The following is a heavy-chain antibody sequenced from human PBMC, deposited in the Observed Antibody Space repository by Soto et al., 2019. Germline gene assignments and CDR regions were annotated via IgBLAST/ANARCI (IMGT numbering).Heavy chain of an antibody. CDR3: GRRLTNYDDLVAPFDC. V-gene: IGHV3-74*01. CDR2: LSPDGRST. D-gene: IGHD1-7*01. CDR1: GFTFSDYW. J-gene: IGHJ4*02. Sequence: EVQLVESGGGLVQPGGSLRLSCAASGFTFSDYWMHWLRQAPGKGLVWVSRLSPDGRSTSYADSLKGRFTSTRDNAKNSRNLQMNVLRADDTSAYYWGRRLTNYDDLVAPFDCWGQVALVTVSS.